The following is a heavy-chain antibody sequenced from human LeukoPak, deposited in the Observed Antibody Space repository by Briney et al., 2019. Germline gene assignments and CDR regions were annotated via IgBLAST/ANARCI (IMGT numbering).Heavy chain of an antibody. Sequence: GGSLRLSCAASGFTFSSYGMHWVRQAPGKGLEWVAFIRYDGSNKYYADSVKGRFTISRDNSKNTLYLQMNSLRAEDTAVYYYAKVGRYCSSTSCHWGQGTLVTVSS. J-gene: IGHJ4*02. V-gene: IGHV3-30*02. CDR3: AKVGRYCSSTSCH. CDR1: GFTFSSYG. D-gene: IGHD2-2*01. CDR2: IRYDGSNK.